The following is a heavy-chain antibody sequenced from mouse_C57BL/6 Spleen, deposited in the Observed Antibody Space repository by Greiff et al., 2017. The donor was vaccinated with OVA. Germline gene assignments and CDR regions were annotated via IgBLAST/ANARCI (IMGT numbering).Heavy chain of an antibody. Sequence: QVQLQQSGAELVKPGASVKISCKASGYAFSSYWMNWVKQRPGKGLAWIGQIYPGDGDTNYNGKFKGKATLTADKSSSTAYMQLSSLTSEDSAVYFCARSGGSSYPYFDVWGTGTTVTVSS. CDR3: ARSGGSSYPYFDV. V-gene: IGHV1-80*01. CDR1: GYAFSSYW. D-gene: IGHD1-1*01. CDR2: IYPGDGDT. J-gene: IGHJ1*03.